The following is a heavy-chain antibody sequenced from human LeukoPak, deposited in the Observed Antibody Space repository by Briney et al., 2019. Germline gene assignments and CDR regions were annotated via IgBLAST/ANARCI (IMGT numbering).Heavy chain of an antibody. D-gene: IGHD3-9*01. CDR2: IYYSGST. J-gene: IGHJ2*01. CDR3: ARSANYDILTGLDWYFDL. CDR1: GGSISSSSYY. Sequence: SETLSLTCTVSGGSISSSSYYWGWIRQPPGKGLEWIGSIYYSGSTYYNPSLKSRVTISVDTSKNQFSLKLSSVTAADTAVYYCARSANYDILTGLDWYFDLWGRGTLVTVSS. V-gene: IGHV4-39*07.